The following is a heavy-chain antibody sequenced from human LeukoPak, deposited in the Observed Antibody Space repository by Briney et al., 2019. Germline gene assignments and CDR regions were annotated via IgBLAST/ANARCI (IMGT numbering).Heavy chain of an antibody. J-gene: IGHJ4*02. V-gene: IGHV3-7*05. CDR2: IKQDGSEK. CDR1: GFTFKNYW. D-gene: IGHD3-16*01. Sequence: PGGSLRLSCVASGFTFKNYWMSWVRQAPAPGKGLEWVANIKQDGSEKNYVDSVKGRFTISRDNAKNSLYLQMNSLRAEDAAVYYCARDYVRLGTWAYGHWGQGTLVTVSS. CDR3: ARDYVRLGTWAYGH.